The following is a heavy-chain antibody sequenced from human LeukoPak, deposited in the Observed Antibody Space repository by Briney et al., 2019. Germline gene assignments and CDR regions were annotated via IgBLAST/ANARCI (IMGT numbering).Heavy chain of an antibody. CDR1: GYTFTGYF. CDR3: ARVGDGLNDAFDM. Sequence: ASVKVSCKASGYTFTGYFMNWVRQAPGQGPEWMGRINPKTGGTNYAQKFQGRVTMTRDTSITTGYMELSRLRSDDTAVYYCARVGDGLNDAFDMWGQGALVTVSS. D-gene: IGHD5-24*01. V-gene: IGHV1-2*06. CDR2: INPKTGGT. J-gene: IGHJ3*02.